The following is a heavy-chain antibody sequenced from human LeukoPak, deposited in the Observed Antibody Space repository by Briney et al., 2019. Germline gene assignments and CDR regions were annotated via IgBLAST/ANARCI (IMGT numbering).Heavy chain of an antibody. V-gene: IGHV3-23*01. D-gene: IGHD3-22*01. Sequence: GGSLRLSCAASGFTFSSYDMSWVRQAPGKGLEWVSAISGSGGSTYYADSVKGRFTISRDNSKNTLYLQMNSLRAEDTAVYYCAKDDVYYDSFDYWGQGTLVTVSS. CDR3: AKDDVYYDSFDY. CDR1: GFTFSSYD. CDR2: ISGSGGST. J-gene: IGHJ4*02.